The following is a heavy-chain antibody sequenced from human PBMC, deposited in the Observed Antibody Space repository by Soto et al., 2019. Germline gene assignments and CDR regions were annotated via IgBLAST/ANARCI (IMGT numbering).Heavy chain of an antibody. CDR1: GAPFSGHW. V-gene: IGHV3-15*01. D-gene: IGHD2-15*01. Sequence: EVQLVESGGGLVEPGGSLRLTCAVSGAPFSGHWMSWVRQAPGKGLEWVARIKSKKDGGTIEYAAPVNGRLTISRDDARNTLYLQMNSLKTEDTAIYYCTAETYCGGGSCPEYGGQGTLVTVSS. J-gene: IGHJ4*02. CDR2: IKSKKDGGTI. CDR3: TAETYCGGGSCPEY.